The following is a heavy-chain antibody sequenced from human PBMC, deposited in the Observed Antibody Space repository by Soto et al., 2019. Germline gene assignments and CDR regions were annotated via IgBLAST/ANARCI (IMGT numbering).Heavy chain of an antibody. V-gene: IGHV3-53*04. Sequence: GGSLRLSCAASGFTVSSNYMSWVRQAPGKGLEWVSVIYSGGSTYYADSVKGRFTISRHNSKNTLYLQMNSLRAEDTAVYYCASQHPYSSSWYQFDYWGQGTLVTVSS. CDR2: IYSGGST. CDR1: GFTVSSNY. J-gene: IGHJ4*02. CDR3: ASQHPYSSSWYQFDY. D-gene: IGHD6-13*01.